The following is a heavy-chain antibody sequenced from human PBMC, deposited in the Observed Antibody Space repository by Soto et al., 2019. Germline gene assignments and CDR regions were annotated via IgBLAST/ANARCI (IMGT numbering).Heavy chain of an antibody. CDR1: GGSISSYF. D-gene: IGHD4-17*01. Sequence: PSETLSLTCTVSGGSISSYFCGWIRQPPGKGLEWIGYIFDSGSSNYHPSLQSRVTISADTSRNQFSLKLTSVTAADTAVYYCAILTKPTAVTTAFRGGYGLDVWGQGTTVTVSS. CDR2: IFDSGSS. J-gene: IGHJ6*02. V-gene: IGHV4-59*01. CDR3: AILTKPTAVTTAFRGGYGLDV.